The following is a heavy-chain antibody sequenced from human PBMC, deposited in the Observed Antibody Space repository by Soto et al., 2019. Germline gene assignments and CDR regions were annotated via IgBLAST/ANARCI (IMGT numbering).Heavy chain of an antibody. CDR1: GFSFSDYA. J-gene: IGHJ5*01. D-gene: IGHD3-22*01. CDR3: AKGPDGSGYYHNWFDS. Sequence: EVHLLESGGALVQPGGSLTLSCAASGFSFSDYAMRWVRQAPGKGLEWVSSISRTGDSAYYADSVKGRFAISRDRYKNRLSLQMNSLRVEDTAVYYCAKGPDGSGYYHNWFDSWGQGTLITVSS. CDR2: ISRTGDSA. V-gene: IGHV3-23*01.